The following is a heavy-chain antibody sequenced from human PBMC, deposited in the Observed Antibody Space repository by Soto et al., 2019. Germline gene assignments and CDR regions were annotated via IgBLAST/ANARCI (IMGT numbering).Heavy chain of an antibody. D-gene: IGHD2-15*01. CDR1: GGTFSSYA. V-gene: IGHV1-69*13. Sequence: GASVKVSCKASGGTFSSYAISWVRQAPGQGLEWMGGIIPIFGTANYAQKFQGRVTITADESTSTAYMELSSLRSEDTAVYYCARPDFDCSGGSCYSYYFDYWGQGTLVTVSS. J-gene: IGHJ4*02. CDR3: ARPDFDCSGGSCYSYYFDY. CDR2: IIPIFGTA.